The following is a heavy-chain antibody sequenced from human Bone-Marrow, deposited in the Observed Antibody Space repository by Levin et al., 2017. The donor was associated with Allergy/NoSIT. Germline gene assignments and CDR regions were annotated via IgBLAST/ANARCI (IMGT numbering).Heavy chain of an antibody. CDR3: ARHAAAAGHPDFDY. J-gene: IGHJ4*02. V-gene: IGHV4-39*01. CDR2: IYYSGST. D-gene: IGHD6-13*01. CDR1: GGSISSSSYY. Sequence: PSETLSLTCTVSGGSISSSSYYWGWIRQPPGKGLEWIGSIYYSGSTYYNPSLKSRVTISVDTSKNQFSLKLSSVTAADTAVYYCARHAAAAGHPDFDYWGQGTLVTVSS.